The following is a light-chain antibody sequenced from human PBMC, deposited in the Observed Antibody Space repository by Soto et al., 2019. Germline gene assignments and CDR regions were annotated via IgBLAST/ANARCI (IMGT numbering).Light chain of an antibody. Sequence: DIQMTQSPSSLSASVGDRVTIACRASQGINDRLAWYQQKPGQAPYLLIFAASTLRSGVPSRFSGSGSGEDFTLTISSLQPEDVATYYCQNYYRDPVTFGGGTKVDIK. CDR1: QGINDR. V-gene: IGKV1-27*01. J-gene: IGKJ4*01. CDR2: AAS. CDR3: QNYYRDPVT.